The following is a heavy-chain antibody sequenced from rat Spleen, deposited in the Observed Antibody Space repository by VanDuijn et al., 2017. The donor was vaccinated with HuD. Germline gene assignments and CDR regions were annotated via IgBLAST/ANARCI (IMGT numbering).Heavy chain of an antibody. CDR3: AKDKDGGYVMDA. J-gene: IGHJ4*01. D-gene: IGHD1-11*01. CDR1: GFTFSNYW. V-gene: IGHV5-58*01. CDR2: INTDGGST. Sequence: EVQLVETGGGLVQPGRSLKLSCVASGFTFSNYWMYWIRQAPGKGLEWVSSINTDGGSTSYLDSVQGRFTISRDNAENTVYLQMNSLRSEDTATYYCAKDKDGGYVMDAWGQGASVTVSS.